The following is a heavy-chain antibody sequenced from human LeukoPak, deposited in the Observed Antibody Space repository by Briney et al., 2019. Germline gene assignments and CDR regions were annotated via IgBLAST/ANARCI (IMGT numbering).Heavy chain of an antibody. J-gene: IGHJ5*02. V-gene: IGHV5-10-1*01. D-gene: IGHD3-22*01. CDR3: VRQPPGVYDTTQNWFDP. CDR1: GYSFPSYW. Sequence: GESLRISCKVSGYSFPSYWITWVRRVPGKGLEGMGRIAPSDSYTNYNPSFEGHVTMSVEKSITTVYLQWSSLKAPDTAMYYCVRQPPGVYDTTQNWFDPWGQGTLVTVSS. CDR2: IAPSDSYT.